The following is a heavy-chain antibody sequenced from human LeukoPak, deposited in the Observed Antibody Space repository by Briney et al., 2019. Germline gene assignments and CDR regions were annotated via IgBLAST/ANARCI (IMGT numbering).Heavy chain of an antibody. V-gene: IGHV1-69*13. CDR3: ARHSSGYGWFDP. Sequence: GASVKVSCKASGGTFSSYAISWVRQAPGQGLEWMGGIIPIFGTANYAQKFQGRVTITADESTSTAYMELSSLRSEDTAVYYCARHSSGYGWFDPWGQGTLVTVSS. J-gene: IGHJ5*02. CDR2: IIPIFGTA. CDR1: GGTFSSYA. D-gene: IGHD6-19*01.